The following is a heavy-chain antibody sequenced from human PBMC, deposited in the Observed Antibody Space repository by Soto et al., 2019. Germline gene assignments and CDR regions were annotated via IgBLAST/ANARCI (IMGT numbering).Heavy chain of an antibody. J-gene: IGHJ4*02. V-gene: IGHV3-74*01. Sequence: PGGSLRLSCAASVFTFSSYWMHWVRQAPGKGLVWVSRINSDGSSTSYADSVKGRFTISRDNAKNTLYLQMNSLRAEDTAVYYCARDAQEGAVAGYDYWGQGTLVTVSS. CDR1: VFTFSSYW. CDR2: INSDGSST. CDR3: ARDAQEGAVAGYDY. D-gene: IGHD6-19*01.